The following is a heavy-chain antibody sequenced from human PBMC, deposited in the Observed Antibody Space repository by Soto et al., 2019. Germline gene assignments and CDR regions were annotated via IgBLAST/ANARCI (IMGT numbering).Heavy chain of an antibody. CDR1: GFTFSSYS. CDR3: ARHSPIAVAGHYYYGMDV. Sequence: GGALRLSCAASGFTFSSYSMNWVRQAPGKGLEWVSSISSSSSYIYYADSVKGRFTISRDNAKNSLYLQMNSLRAEDTAVYYCARHSPIAVAGHYYYGMDVWGQGPTVTVS. CDR2: ISSSSSYI. V-gene: IGHV3-21*01. D-gene: IGHD6-19*01. J-gene: IGHJ6*02.